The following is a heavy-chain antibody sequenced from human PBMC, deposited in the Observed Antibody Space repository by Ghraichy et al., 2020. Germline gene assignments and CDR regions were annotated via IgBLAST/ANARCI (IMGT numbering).Heavy chain of an antibody. CDR3: ASNHIYYDSSGYPEHDAFDI. V-gene: IGHV1-3*01. Sequence: ASVKVSCKASGYTFTSYAMHWVRQAPGQRLEWMGWINAGNGNTKYSQKFQGRVTITRDTSASTAYMELSSLRSEDTAVDYCASNHIYYDSSGYPEHDAFDIWGQGTMVTVSS. D-gene: IGHD3-22*01. CDR1: GYTFTSYA. CDR2: INAGNGNT. J-gene: IGHJ3*02.